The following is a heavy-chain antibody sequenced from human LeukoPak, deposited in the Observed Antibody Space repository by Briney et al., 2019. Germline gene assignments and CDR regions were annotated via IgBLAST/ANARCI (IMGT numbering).Heavy chain of an antibody. CDR3: AKAYSIVVVTAILSWFDP. CDR2: IIVSGGST. V-gene: IGHV3-23*01. D-gene: IGHD2-21*02. J-gene: IGHJ5*02. CDR1: GFTFSSYA. Sequence: PGGSLRLSCAASGFTFSSYAMSWVRQAPGKGLEWVSAIIVSGGSTYYADSVKGRFTISRDNSKNTLYLQMNSLRAEDTAVYYCAKAYSIVVVTAILSWFDPWGQGTLVTVSS.